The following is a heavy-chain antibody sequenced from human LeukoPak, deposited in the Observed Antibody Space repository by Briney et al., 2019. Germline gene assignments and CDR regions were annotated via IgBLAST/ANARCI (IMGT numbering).Heavy chain of an antibody. J-gene: IGHJ3*01. D-gene: IGHD3-22*01. V-gene: IGHV4-61*02. CDR2: VYTSGNT. CDR3: ARGRYYHSTDLHAFDV. Sequence: SETLSLTCTVSGVSISTGDPISSYHWIWIRQPAGKGLEWIGRVYTSGNTNYNPSLKSRVTMSVDTSKNQFSLKLSSLTAADTAVYYCARGRYYHSTDLHAFDVWGQGTMVTVSS. CDR1: GVSISTGDPISSYH.